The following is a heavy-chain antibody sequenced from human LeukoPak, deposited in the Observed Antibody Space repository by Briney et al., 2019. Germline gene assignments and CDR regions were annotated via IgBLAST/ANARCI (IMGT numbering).Heavy chain of an antibody. Sequence: SGTLSLICGVSGGSISSTNWWTWVRQPPGKGLEWIGEVHLDGRTNYNPSLESRLTMSVDLSENRISLKLTSVTAADTAVYYCAREGGFYRPLDYSGQGTLVTVSS. CDR3: AREGGFYRPLDY. J-gene: IGHJ4*02. V-gene: IGHV4-4*02. CDR1: GGSISSTNW. D-gene: IGHD3-3*01. CDR2: VHLDGRT.